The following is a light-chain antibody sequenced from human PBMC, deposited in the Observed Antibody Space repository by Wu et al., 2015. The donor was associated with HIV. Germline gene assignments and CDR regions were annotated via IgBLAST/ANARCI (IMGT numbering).Light chain of an antibody. CDR3: QQSYSSPRT. V-gene: IGKV1-39*01. CDR1: QSISSY. CDR2: AAS. J-gene: IGKJ1*01. Sequence: DIQMTQSPSSLSASVGDRVTITCRASQSISSYLHWFQQKPGAAPKLLIYAASSLQSGVPSRFSGGGSGTDFTLTISSLQPEDFATYYCQQSYSSPRTFGQGTKVEIK.